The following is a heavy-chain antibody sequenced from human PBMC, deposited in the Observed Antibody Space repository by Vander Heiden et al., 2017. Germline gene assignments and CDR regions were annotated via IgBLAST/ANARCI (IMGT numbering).Heavy chain of an antibody. CDR3: TTDRGIGPRPLFDS. CDR2: IKSRKDGGTT. V-gene: IGHV3-15*01. CDR1: VFTFSRGW. J-gene: IGHJ4*02. Sequence: EAQLVESGGGLVEPGGSLTLRGAISVFTFSRGWMSWVRQTSAKGLEWVGRIKSRKDGGTTDYAAPGTGRFTISRDDSQNMLYLRMNGLKTEDTALYYCTTDRGIGPRPLFDSWGQGIPVTVSS. D-gene: IGHD6-6*01.